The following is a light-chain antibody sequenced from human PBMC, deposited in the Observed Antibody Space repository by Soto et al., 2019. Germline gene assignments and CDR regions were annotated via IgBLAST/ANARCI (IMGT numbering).Light chain of an antibody. CDR3: TSYTSSSTYV. V-gene: IGLV2-18*02. CDR1: SSDVGSYNR. Sequence: QSVLTQPPSVSGSPGQSVTISCTGTSSDVGSYNRVSWYQQPPGTAPQLMIYEVSNRPSGVPDRFSGSKSGNTASLTISRLQAEDEADYYCTSYTSSSTYVFGTGTKVTVL. J-gene: IGLJ1*01. CDR2: EVS.